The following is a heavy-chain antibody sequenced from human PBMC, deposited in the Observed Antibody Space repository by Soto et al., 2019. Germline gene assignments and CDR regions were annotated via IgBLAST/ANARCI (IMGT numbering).Heavy chain of an antibody. D-gene: IGHD5-12*01. CDR1: GFTFSGSV. CDR2: ITDSGGST. Sequence: GGSLRLSCAASGFTFSGSVMSWVRQSPGKGLEWVSGITDSGGSTYYVDSVKGRFTISRDNSKNTLSLEMNSLRAEDTAVYYCAKDSGWLHYYWGQGTLVTVSS. V-gene: IGHV3-23*01. J-gene: IGHJ4*02. CDR3: AKDSGWLHYY.